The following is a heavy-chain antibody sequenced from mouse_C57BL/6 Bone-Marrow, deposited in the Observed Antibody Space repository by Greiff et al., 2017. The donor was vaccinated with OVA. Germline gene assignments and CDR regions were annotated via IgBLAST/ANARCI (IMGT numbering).Heavy chain of an antibody. Sequence: EVKLMESGGGLVKPGGSLKLSCAASGFTFSSYAMSWVRQTPEKRLEWVATISDGGSYTYYPDNVKGRFTISRDNAKNNLYLQMSHLKSEDTAMYYCARRGGGYDWYFDVWGTGTTVTVSS. CDR1: GFTFSSYA. J-gene: IGHJ1*03. CDR2: ISDGGSYT. CDR3: ARRGGGYDWYFDV. D-gene: IGHD2-2*01. V-gene: IGHV5-4*03.